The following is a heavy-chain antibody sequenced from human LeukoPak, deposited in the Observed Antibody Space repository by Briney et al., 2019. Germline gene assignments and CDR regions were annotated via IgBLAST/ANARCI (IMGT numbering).Heavy chain of an antibody. CDR3: HRYCSSTSCYHWVY. J-gene: IGHJ4*02. CDR1: GFTFRSYA. Sequence: PGGSLRLSCTACGFTFRSYAMSWVRQAPGKGLEWVSAISGSGGSTYYADSVKGGFTISRDNSKNTLYLQMNSLRAEDTAVYYCHRYCSSTSCYHWVYWGQGTLVTVSS. CDR2: ISGSGGST. V-gene: IGHV3-23*01. D-gene: IGHD2-2*01.